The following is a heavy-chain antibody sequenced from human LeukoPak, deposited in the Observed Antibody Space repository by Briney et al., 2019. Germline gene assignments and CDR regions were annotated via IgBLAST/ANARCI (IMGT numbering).Heavy chain of an antibody. CDR3: VKDLSYESSGSVFDY. Sequence: GGSLRLSCAASGFIFEDYTMHWVRQAPGKTLEWASLISWDGTTYYRGSVKGRFTISRDNSKNSLYLQMDTLRSEDTAFYYCVKDLSYESSGSVFDYWGQGTLVTVSS. CDR1: GFIFEDYT. CDR2: ISWDGTT. D-gene: IGHD3-22*01. V-gene: IGHV3-43*01. J-gene: IGHJ4*02.